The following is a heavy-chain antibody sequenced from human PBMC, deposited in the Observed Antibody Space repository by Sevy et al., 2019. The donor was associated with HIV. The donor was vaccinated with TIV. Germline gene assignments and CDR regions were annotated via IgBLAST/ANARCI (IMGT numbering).Heavy chain of an antibody. CDR3: ARRSIAARPMDV. Sequence: SETLSLTCAVSGYSISSGYYWGWIRQPPGKGLEWIGSIYHSGSTYYNPSLKSRVTISVDTSKNQFSLKLSSVTAADTAVYYCARRSIAARPMDVWGKGTTVTVSS. D-gene: IGHD6-6*01. CDR2: IYHSGST. V-gene: IGHV4-38-2*01. CDR1: GYSISSGYY. J-gene: IGHJ6*03.